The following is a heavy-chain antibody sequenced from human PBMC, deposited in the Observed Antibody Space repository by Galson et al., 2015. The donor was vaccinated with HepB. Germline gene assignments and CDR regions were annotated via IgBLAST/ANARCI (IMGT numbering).Heavy chain of an antibody. Sequence: CAISGDSVSSNSAGWNWIRQSPSRGLEWLGRTYYRSKWYIDYGTSVKSRITINPDTSKNQFSLQLNSVTPEDTAVYYCAGGGLVRGLKGWFEPWGQGTLVTVSS. V-gene: IGHV6-1*01. CDR1: GDSVSSNSAG. J-gene: IGHJ5*02. D-gene: IGHD3-10*01. CDR2: TYYRSKWYI. CDR3: AGGGLVRGLKGWFEP.